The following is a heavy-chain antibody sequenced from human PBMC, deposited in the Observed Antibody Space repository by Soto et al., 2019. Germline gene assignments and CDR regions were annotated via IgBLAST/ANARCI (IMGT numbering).Heavy chain of an antibody. CDR2: IYYSGST. CDR3: AREGSADAFDI. Sequence: QVQLQESGPGLVKPSETLSLTCTVSGGSISSYYWSWIRQPPGKGLEWIGYIYYSGSTNYNPSLKSRVTISVDTSKPQFPLTLSSVTAADTAVYYCAREGSADAFDIWGQGTMVTVSS. V-gene: IGHV4-59*01. J-gene: IGHJ3*02. CDR1: GGSISSYY.